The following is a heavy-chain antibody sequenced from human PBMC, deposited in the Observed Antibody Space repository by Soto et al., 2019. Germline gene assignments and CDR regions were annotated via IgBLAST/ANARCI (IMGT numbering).Heavy chain of an antibody. CDR1: GFTFSNAW. Sequence: EVQLVESGGGLIKPGGSLRLSCAASGFTFSNAWMRWVRQAPGKGLEWVGRIKGRTNGGTTDYAAHVKGRFTISRDDSKNTLYLQMNSLRTEDTAVYYCTTDDPINRSWGQGTLVTVSS. CDR3: TTDDPINRS. V-gene: IGHV3-15*01. CDR2: IKGRTNGGTT. J-gene: IGHJ5*02.